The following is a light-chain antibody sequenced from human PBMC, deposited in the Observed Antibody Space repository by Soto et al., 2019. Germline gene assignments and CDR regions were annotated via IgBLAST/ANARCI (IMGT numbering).Light chain of an antibody. Sequence: QSALTQPASVSGSPGQSITISCTGTSSDVGGYNFVSWYQQHPGKAPKLMIYEVSNRPSEVSNRFSGSKSGNTASLTISGLQADDEADYYCNSYTRSDTYVFGTGTKLTVL. J-gene: IGLJ1*01. V-gene: IGLV2-14*01. CDR2: EVS. CDR1: SSDVGGYNF. CDR3: NSYTRSDTYV.